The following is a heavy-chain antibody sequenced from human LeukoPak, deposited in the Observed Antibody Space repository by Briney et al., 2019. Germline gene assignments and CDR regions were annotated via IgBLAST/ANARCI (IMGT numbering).Heavy chain of an antibody. Sequence: GSLRLSCAASGFTFSNFGMNWVRQAPGKGLEWIGEINHSGSTNYNPSLKSRVTISVDTSKNQFSLKLSSVTAADTAVYYCARHWTYYDYVWGSYRPYYFDYWGQGTLVTVSS. CDR3: ARHWTYYDYVWGSYRPYYFDY. J-gene: IGHJ4*02. V-gene: IGHV4-34*01. D-gene: IGHD3-16*02. CDR2: INHSGST. CDR1: GFTFSNFG.